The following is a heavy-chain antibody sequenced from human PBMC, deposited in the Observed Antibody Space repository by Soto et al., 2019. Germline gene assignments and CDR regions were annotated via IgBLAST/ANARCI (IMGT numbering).Heavy chain of an antibody. CDR3: AKRERYCSGGSCHSWFDP. V-gene: IGHV3-23*01. D-gene: IGHD2-15*01. Sequence: GGSLRLSCAASGFTFSSYAMSWVRQAPGKGLEWVSAISGSGGSTYYADSVKGRFTISRDNSKNTLYLQMNSLRAEDTAVYYCAKRERYCSGGSCHSWFDPWGQGTLVTVSS. CDR2: ISGSGGST. J-gene: IGHJ5*02. CDR1: GFTFSSYA.